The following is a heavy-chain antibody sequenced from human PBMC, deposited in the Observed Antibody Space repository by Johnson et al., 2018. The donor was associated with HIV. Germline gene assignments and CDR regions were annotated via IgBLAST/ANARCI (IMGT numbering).Heavy chain of an antibody. CDR2: IVYDGSKK. J-gene: IGHJ3*02. D-gene: IGHD1-26*01. Sequence: VQLVESGGGVVQPGGSLRLSCAASGFTFSSNAMHWVRQAPGKGLEWVAFIVYDGSKKYYADSVKGRFTISRDNSKNTLYLQMNSLRAEDTAVFFCARDWSWRGSLKGGGAFDIWGQGTLVTVSA. CDR1: GFTFSSNA. V-gene: IGHV3-30*02. CDR3: ARDWSWRGSLKGGGAFDI.